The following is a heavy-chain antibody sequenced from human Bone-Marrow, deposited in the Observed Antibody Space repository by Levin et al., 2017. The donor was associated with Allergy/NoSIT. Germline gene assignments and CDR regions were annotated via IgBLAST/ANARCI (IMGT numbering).Heavy chain of an antibody. V-gene: IGHV3-48*03. CDR2: IGNTGETI. CDR3: ARDVAYTYGYHAFDL. CDR1: RFTFSRYE. J-gene: IGHJ3*01. Sequence: QPGGSLRLSCTASRFTFSRYEMNWVRQVPGQGPEWISYIGNTGETIYYADSVKGRFTISRDNAKNSLYLQMNSLRIEDTALYYCARDVAYTYGYHAFDLWGQGTLVIVSS. D-gene: IGHD5-18*01.